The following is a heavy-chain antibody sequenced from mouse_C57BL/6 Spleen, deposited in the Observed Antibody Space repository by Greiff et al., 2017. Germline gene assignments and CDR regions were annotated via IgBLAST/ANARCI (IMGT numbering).Heavy chain of an antibody. J-gene: IGHJ3*01. CDR1: GFTFSSYT. V-gene: IGHV5-9*01. CDR2: ISGGGGNT. Sequence: EVKVEEPGGGLVKPGGSLKLSCAASGFTFSSYTMSWVRQTPGKRLEWVATISGGGGNTYYPESVKGRFTISRANAKNTLYLQMSSLRSEDTALYDCARRDVFAWFAYWGQGTLVTVSA. CDR3: ARRDVFAWFAY.